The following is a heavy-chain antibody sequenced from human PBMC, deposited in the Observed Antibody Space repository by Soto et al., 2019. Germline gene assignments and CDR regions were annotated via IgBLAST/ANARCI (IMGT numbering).Heavy chain of an antibody. CDR3: ARGSGTSFY. Sequence: SETLSLTCTVSGGSVSSGSYYWSWIRQPPGKGLEWIGYIYYSGRTNYNPSLKSRVTISVDTSKNQFSLKLSSVTAGDTAVYYCARGSGTSFYWGQGTLVTVSS. V-gene: IGHV4-61*01. CDR1: GGSVSSGSYY. CDR2: IYYSGRT. J-gene: IGHJ4*02. D-gene: IGHD2-8*01.